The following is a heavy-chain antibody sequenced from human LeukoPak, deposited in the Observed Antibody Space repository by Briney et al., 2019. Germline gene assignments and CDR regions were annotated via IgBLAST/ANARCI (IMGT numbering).Heavy chain of an antibody. Sequence: ASVKVSCKASGYTFTSYYMHWVRQAPGQGLEWMGIINPSGGSTRYEQKFQGRVTMTRDTSTSTVYMELSSLRSEDTAVYYCARDGVAGGWYHYFDYWGQGTLVTVSS. CDR1: GYTFTSYY. CDR3: ARDGVAGGWYHYFDY. CDR2: INPSGGST. D-gene: IGHD6-19*01. J-gene: IGHJ4*02. V-gene: IGHV1-46*01.